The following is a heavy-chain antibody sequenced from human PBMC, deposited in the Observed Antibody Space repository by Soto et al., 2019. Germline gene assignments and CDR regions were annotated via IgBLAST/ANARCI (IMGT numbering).Heavy chain of an antibody. CDR3: ARDLGWFGSSDAFDI. V-gene: IGHV1-3*01. CDR1: GYTFTSYA. Sequence: QVQLVQSGAEVKKPGASVKVSCKASGYTFTSYAMHWVRQAPGQRLEWMGWINAGNGNTKYSQKFQGRVTITRDTSASTAYMELSSLRSEDTAVYYCARDLGWFGSSDAFDIWGQGTMVTVSS. J-gene: IGHJ3*02. D-gene: IGHD3-10*01. CDR2: INAGNGNT.